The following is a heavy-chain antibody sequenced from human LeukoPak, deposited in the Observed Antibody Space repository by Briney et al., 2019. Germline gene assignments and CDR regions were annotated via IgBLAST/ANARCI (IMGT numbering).Heavy chain of an antibody. CDR1: GGSISSYY. Sequence: SETLSLTCTVSGGSISSYYWSWIRQPPGKGLEWIGYIYYSGSTNYNPSLKSRVTISVDTSKNQFPLNLTSVSAADTAVYYCARLLSGSTTWHIDYWGQGTLVTVST. V-gene: IGHV4-59*08. D-gene: IGHD2-2*01. J-gene: IGHJ4*02. CDR3: ARLLSGSTTWHIDY. CDR2: IYYSGST.